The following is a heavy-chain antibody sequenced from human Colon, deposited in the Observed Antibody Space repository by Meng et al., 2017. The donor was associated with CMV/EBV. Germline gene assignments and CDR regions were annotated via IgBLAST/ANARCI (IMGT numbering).Heavy chain of an antibody. J-gene: IGHJ6*02. V-gene: IGHV3-30*02. CDR3: AKEHCGSTSCYLGPGYDYYGMDV. Sequence: GESLKISCAASGFTFNNYGMHWVRQAPFTGLEWVAFILYDGSMEYYADSVKGRFTVSRDNNKNMVHLQMNSLRAEDTAVYYCAKEHCGSTSCYLGPGYDYYGMDVWGPGTKVTVSS. CDR1: GFTFNNYG. D-gene: IGHD2-15*01. CDR2: ILYDGSME.